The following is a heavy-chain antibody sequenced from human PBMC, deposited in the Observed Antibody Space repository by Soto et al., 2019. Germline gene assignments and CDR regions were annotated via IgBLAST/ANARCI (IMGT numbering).Heavy chain of an antibody. CDR1: GYTFTSYD. Sequence: QVHLVQSGAEVKKPGASVKVSCKASGYTFTSYDINWVRQAAGQGPEWMGYMNPHSGHAGYAEKFQDRVTITMDTSISTGYMEVRSLTSEDTAVYYCARYGGQPTGGQGTLVTVS. D-gene: IGHD2-15*01. V-gene: IGHV1-8*01. CDR2: MNPHSGHA. CDR3: ARYGGQPT. J-gene: IGHJ4*02.